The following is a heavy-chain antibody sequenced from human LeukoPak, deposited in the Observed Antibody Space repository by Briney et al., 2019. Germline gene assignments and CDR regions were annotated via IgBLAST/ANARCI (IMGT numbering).Heavy chain of an antibody. D-gene: IGHD1-26*01. CDR1: GGSISSSNW. CDR2: IYHSGST. CDR3: ARVGGSYQYYFDY. Sequence: PSGTLSLTCAVSGGSISSSNWWSWVRQPPGKGLEWIGEIYHSGSTNYNPSLKSRVTISVDKSKNQFSLKLSSVTAADTAVYYCARVGGSYQYYFDYWGQGTLVTVSS. V-gene: IGHV4-4*02. J-gene: IGHJ4*02.